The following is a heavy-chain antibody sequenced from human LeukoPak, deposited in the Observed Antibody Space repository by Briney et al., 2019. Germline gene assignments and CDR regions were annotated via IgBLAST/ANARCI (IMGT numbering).Heavy chain of an antibody. D-gene: IGHD3-22*01. CDR3: AKDYYYDSSGSLYGMDV. CDR2: VSWNSGSI. V-gene: IGHV3-9*01. J-gene: IGHJ6*02. CDR1: GFTFDDYA. Sequence: GGSLRLSCAASGFTFDDYAMHWVRQVPGKGLEWVSGVSWNSGSIGYADSVKGRFTISRDNAKNSLYLQMNSLRAEDTALYYCAKDYYYDSSGSLYGMDVWGQGTTVTVSS.